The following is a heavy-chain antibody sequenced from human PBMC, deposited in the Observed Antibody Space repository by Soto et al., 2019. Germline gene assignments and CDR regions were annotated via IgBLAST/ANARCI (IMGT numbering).Heavy chain of an antibody. CDR1: GYAFTNYA. Sequence: ASVKVSCKASGYAFTNYAIHWVRQAPGQRLEWMGWINTGNGNTKYSENFQGRVTITRDTSASTAYMELGSLRSEDPAVYYCARNIVATIDLDYWGQGALVTVSS. D-gene: IGHD5-12*01. CDR3: ARNIVATIDLDY. J-gene: IGHJ4*02. CDR2: INTGNGNT. V-gene: IGHV1-3*04.